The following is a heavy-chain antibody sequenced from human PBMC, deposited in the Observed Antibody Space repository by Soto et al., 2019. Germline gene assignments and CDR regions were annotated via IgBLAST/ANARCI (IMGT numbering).Heavy chain of an antibody. CDR3: AKDREYSYGHADY. Sequence: QVHLVESGGGVVQPGRSLRLSCAASGFTFSSYGMYWVRQAPGRGLEWVAFIPYDRGNSYYADSVKGRFTISRDNSKNTLYLQMNSLTAEDTAVYYCAKDREYSYGHADYWGQGALVTVSS. CDR2: IPYDRGNS. J-gene: IGHJ4*02. V-gene: IGHV3-30*18. CDR1: GFTFSSYG. D-gene: IGHD5-18*01.